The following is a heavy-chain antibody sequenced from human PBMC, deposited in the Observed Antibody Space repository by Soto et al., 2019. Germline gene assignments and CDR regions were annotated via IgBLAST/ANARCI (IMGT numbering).Heavy chain of an antibody. CDR3: AKELWSGPVDY. J-gene: IGHJ4*02. D-gene: IGHD3-3*01. CDR2: MGNDGSNK. V-gene: IGHV3-33*06. Sequence: QVQLVESGGGVVQPGRSLRLSCAASGFTFSSYRMHWVRQAPGKGLEWVAVMGNDGSNKYYEDFVKGRFTISRDNSKNTVYLEMRSLRAEDTAVYYCAKELWSGPVDYWGQGTLVTVSS. CDR1: GFTFSSYR.